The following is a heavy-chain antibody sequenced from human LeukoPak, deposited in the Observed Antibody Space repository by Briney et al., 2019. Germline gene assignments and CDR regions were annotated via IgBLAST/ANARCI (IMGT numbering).Heavy chain of an antibody. CDR1: GGSISSDGYY. CDR2: IYYSGSN. V-gene: IGHV4-31*03. D-gene: IGHD2-2*01. CDR3: ARVCSSSSCSYYYFAMDV. J-gene: IGHJ6*02. Sequence: SQTLSLTCTVSGGSISSDGYYWSWIRQHPGKGLEWIGYIYYSGSNYYSPSLKSRVTISVDTSKNQFSLNLSSVTAADTAVYYCARVCSSSSCSYYYFAMDVWGQGTTVTVSS.